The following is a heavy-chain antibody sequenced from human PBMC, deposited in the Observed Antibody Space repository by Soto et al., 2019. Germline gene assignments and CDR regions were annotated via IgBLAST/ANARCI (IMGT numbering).Heavy chain of an antibody. J-gene: IGHJ6*02. Sequence: QVPLVQSGAEVKKPGASVKVSCKASGYIFTDYYMHWVRQAPGQGLEWMGWINPKSGGTNLAQRFQGRVTMTRDTSISTAYLEVSRLRSDDTARYYCARSDTAMAAPYYGMDVWGQGTTVTVSS. D-gene: IGHD5-18*01. CDR2: INPKSGGT. V-gene: IGHV1-2*02. CDR1: GYIFTDYY. CDR3: ARSDTAMAAPYYGMDV.